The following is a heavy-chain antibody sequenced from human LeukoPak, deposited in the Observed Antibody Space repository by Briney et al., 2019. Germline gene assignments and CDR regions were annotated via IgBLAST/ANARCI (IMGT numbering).Heavy chain of an antibody. CDR1: GGSFSGYY. Sequence: SETLSLTCAVYGGSFSGYYWSWIRQPPGKGLEWIGEINHSGSTNYNPSLKSRVTISVDTSRNQFSLKLSSVTAADTAVYYCARVTRGYFDYWGQGTLVTVSS. CDR3: ARVTRGYFDY. J-gene: IGHJ4*02. D-gene: IGHD3-10*01. V-gene: IGHV4-34*01. CDR2: INHSGST.